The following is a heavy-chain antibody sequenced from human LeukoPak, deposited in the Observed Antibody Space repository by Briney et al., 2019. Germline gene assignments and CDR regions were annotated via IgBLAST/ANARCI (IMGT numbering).Heavy chain of an antibody. Sequence: GGSLRLSCAASGFTFSSYAMSWVRQAPGKGLEWVSAISGSGGSTYYADSVKGRFTISRDNSKNTLYLQMHSLRAEDTAVYYCAKSAGYYDILTGYYGPPLYWGQGTLVTVSS. V-gene: IGHV3-23*01. D-gene: IGHD3-9*01. CDR1: GFTFSSYA. CDR3: AKSAGYYDILTGYYGPPLY. J-gene: IGHJ4*02. CDR2: ISGSGGST.